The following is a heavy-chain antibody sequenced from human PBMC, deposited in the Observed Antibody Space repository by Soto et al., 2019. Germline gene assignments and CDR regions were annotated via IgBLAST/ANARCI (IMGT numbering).Heavy chain of an antibody. V-gene: IGHV1-69*04. CDR1: GGTLSSYT. Sequence: ASVKVSCKASGGTLSSYTISRVRQAPGQGLEWMGRIIPILGIANYAQKFQGRVTITADKSTSTAYMELSSLRSEDTAVYYCARDRGATIRYFDYWGQGTLVTVSS. D-gene: IGHD5-12*01. CDR3: ARDRGATIRYFDY. J-gene: IGHJ4*02. CDR2: IIPILGIA.